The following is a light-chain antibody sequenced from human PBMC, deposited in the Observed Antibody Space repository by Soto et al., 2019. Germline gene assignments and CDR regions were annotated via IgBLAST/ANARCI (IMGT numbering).Light chain of an antibody. CDR1: QGISSY. CDR2: TAS. V-gene: IGKV1-9*01. J-gene: IGKJ1*01. CDR3: QQYNSYSKT. Sequence: DIQLTQSTAFVSASVGDRVTITCRASQGISSYLAWYQQKPGKAPKLLISTASTLQSGVPSRFSGSGSGTEFTLTISSLQPDDSASYYCQQYNSYSKTFGQGTKVDI.